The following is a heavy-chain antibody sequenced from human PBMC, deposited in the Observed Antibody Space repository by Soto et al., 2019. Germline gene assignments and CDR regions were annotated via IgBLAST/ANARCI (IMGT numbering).Heavy chain of an antibody. J-gene: IGHJ6*02. D-gene: IGHD2-2*02. CDR3: ARVLWPLCSSTSCYILDV. CDR1: GYTFTGYY. V-gene: IGHV1-2*02. CDR2: INPNSGGT. Sequence: GASVKVSCKASGYTFTGYYMHWVRQAPGQGLEWMGWINPNSGGTNYAQKFQGRVTMTRDTSISTAYMELSRLRSDDTAVYYCARVLWPLCSSTSCYILDVWGQGTTVTVPS.